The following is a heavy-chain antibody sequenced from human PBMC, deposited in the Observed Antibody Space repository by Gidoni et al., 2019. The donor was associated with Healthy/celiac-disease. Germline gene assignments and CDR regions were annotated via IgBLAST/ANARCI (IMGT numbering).Heavy chain of an antibody. V-gene: IGHV3-33*01. CDR1: GFTFSSYG. D-gene: IGHD1-26*01. CDR3: ARAVVGADHDAFDI. Sequence: QVQLVESGGGVVQPGRSLRLSCAASGFTFSSYGMHWVRQAPGKGLEWVAVIWYDGSNKYYADSVKGRFTISRDNSKNTLYLQMNSLRAEDTAVYYCARAVVGADHDAFDIWGQGTMVTVSS. CDR2: IWYDGSNK. J-gene: IGHJ3*02.